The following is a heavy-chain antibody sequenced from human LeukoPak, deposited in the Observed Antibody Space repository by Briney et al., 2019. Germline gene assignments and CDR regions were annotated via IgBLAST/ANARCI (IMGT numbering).Heavy chain of an antibody. CDR1: GYTFTSYA. V-gene: IGHV1-3*01. CDR2: INAGNGNT. J-gene: IGHJ4*02. D-gene: IGHD3-22*01. Sequence: ASVKVSCKASGYTFTSYAMHWVRQAPGQRLEWMGWINAGNGNTKYSQKFQGRVTITRDTSTSTVYMELSSLRSEDTAVYYCARDGNDSSGYYYDYWGQGTLVTVSS. CDR3: ARDGNDSSGYYYDY.